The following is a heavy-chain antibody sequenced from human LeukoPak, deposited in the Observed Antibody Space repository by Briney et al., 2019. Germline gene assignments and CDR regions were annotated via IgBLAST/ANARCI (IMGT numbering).Heavy chain of an antibody. CDR2: INHSGST. CDR1: GGSFSGYY. CDR3: ARLSSGFEEYYYYYMDV. J-gene: IGHJ6*03. D-gene: IGHD3-22*01. V-gene: IGHV4-34*01. Sequence: PSETLSLTCAVSGGSFSGYYWCWIRQPPGKGLEWIGEINHSGSTNYNPSLKSRVTISVDTSKNQYSLKLSSVTAADTAVYYCARLSSGFEEYYYYYMDVWGKGTTVTISS.